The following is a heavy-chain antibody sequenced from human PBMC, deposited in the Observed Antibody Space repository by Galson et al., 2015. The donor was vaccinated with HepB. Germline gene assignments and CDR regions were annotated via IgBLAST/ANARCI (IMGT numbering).Heavy chain of an antibody. CDR1: GFTFSSYG. V-gene: IGHV3-33*01. CDR3: ARGQGELGLDAFDI. CDR2: IWYDGSNK. D-gene: IGHD1-26*01. J-gene: IGHJ3*02. Sequence: GFTFSSYGMHWVRQAPGKGLEWVAVIWYDGSNKYYADSVKGRFTISRDNSKNTLYLQMNSLRAEDTAVYYCARGQGELGLDAFDIWGQGTMVTVSS.